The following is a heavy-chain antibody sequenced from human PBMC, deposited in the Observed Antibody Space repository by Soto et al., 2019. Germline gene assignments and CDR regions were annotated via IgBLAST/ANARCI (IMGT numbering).Heavy chain of an antibody. D-gene: IGHD4-17*01. CDR1: GDSISSSFW. V-gene: IGHV4-4*02. Sequence: QVVPQESGPGLVKPSGTLSLTCAVSGDSISSSFWWSWVRQPPGEGLEWIGEIYHSGSTIYNPSLKSRVTISMDESKNEFSLKLSSVTAADTAVYYCARYDFGTFDYWGQGTQVTVSS. J-gene: IGHJ4*02. CDR3: ARYDFGTFDY. CDR2: IYHSGST.